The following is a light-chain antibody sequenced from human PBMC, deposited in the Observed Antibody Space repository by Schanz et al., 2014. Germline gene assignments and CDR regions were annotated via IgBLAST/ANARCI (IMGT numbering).Light chain of an antibody. J-gene: IGKJ1*01. CDR1: QSVSSK. Sequence: EIVMTQFPATLSVSPGDRATLSCRASQSVSSKLAWFQQKPGQAPRLLMFATSRRATGIPDRFSGSGSGTDFTLTITRLETEDFAVYYCQQYNNWPPGRTFGQGTKVEIK. CDR2: ATS. V-gene: IGKV3D-15*01. CDR3: QQYNNWPPGRT.